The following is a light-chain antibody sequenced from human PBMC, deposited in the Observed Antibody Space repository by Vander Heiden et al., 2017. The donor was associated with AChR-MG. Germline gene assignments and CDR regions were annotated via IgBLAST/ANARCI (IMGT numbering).Light chain of an antibody. CDR1: QGIKND. V-gene: IGKV1-6*01. J-gene: IGKJ1*01. CDR2: GAS. CDR3: LQDNSYPWT. Sequence: AIPMTQSPSSPSASVGDRVTITWRASQGIKNDLGWYQQKAGKAPKLLMYGASSLETGVPSRFSGSGSGTEFTLTITTLQPEDFATYYCLQDNSYPWTFGQGTKVEIK.